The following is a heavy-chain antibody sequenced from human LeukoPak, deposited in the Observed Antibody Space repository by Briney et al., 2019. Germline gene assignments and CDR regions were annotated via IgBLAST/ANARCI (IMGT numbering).Heavy chain of an antibody. CDR1: GGTFSSYA. CDR3: ARVAPCGGDCYSGPFDY. Sequence: GASVKVSCKASGGTFSSYAIGWVRQAPGQGLEWVGGIIPIFGTANYAQKFQGRVTITADKSTSTAYMELSSLRSEDTAVYYCARVAPCGGDCYSGPFDYWGQGTLVTVSS. J-gene: IGHJ4*02. V-gene: IGHV1-69*06. CDR2: IIPIFGTA. D-gene: IGHD2-21*02.